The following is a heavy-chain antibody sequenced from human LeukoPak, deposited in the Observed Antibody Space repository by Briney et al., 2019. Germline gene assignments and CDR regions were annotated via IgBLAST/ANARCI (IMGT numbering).Heavy chain of an antibody. V-gene: IGHV3-30-3*01. CDR2: ISYDGSNK. D-gene: IGHD2/OR15-2a*01. CDR3: ARDRISRFLNWFDP. CDR1: GFTVSSNY. J-gene: IGHJ5*02. Sequence: GGSLRLSCAASGFTVSSNYMSWVRQAPGKGLEWVAVISYDGSNKYYADSVKGRFTISRDNSKNTLYLQMNSLRAEDTAVYYCARDRISRFLNWFDPWGQGTLVTVSS.